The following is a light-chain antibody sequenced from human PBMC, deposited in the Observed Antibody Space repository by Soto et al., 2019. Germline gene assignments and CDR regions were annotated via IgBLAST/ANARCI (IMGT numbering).Light chain of an antibody. V-gene: IGLV2-14*01. J-gene: IGLJ1*01. CDR1: SSDVGAYNL. CDR3: ASLTTTNFV. Sequence: QSALTQPASVSGSPGQSITISCTGTSSDVGAYNLVSWYQHLPDKAPKLIISEVTNRPSGVSDRFSGSKSGNTASLTISGLQAEDEADYYCASLTTTNFVFGSGTKVTLL. CDR2: EVT.